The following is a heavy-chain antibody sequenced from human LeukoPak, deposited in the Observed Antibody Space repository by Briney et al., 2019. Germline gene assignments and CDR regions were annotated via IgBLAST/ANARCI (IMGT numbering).Heavy chain of an antibody. CDR2: INPNSGGT. CDR3: ARELPSPNDHRYFDY. J-gene: IGHJ4*02. CDR1: GYTFTGYY. Sequence: GASVKVSCKASGYTFTGYYMHWVRQAPGQGLEWMGWINPNSGGTNYAQKFQGRVTMTRDTSISTAYMELSRLRSDDTAVYYCARELPSPNDHRYFDYWGQGTLVTVSS. D-gene: IGHD1-1*01. V-gene: IGHV1-2*02.